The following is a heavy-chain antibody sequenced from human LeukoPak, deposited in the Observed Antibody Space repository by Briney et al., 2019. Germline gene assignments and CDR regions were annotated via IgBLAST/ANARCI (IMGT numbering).Heavy chain of an antibody. CDR3: ARDLGRWELGLSY. V-gene: IGHV1-2*02. J-gene: IGHJ4*02. CDR1: GYTFTGYY. Sequence: ASVKVSCKASGYTFTGYYMHWVRQAPGQGLEWMGWINPNSGGTNYAQKFQGRVTMTRDTSISTAYMELSRLRSDDTAVYYCARDLGRWELGLSYWGQGTLVTVSS. CDR2: INPNSGGT. D-gene: IGHD1-26*01.